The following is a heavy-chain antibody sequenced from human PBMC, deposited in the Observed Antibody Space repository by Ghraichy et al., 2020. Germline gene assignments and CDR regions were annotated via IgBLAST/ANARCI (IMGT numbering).Heavy chain of an antibody. CDR2: IYYSGST. Sequence: SQTLSLTCTVSGGSISSSSYYWGWIRQPPGKGLEWIGSIYYSGSTYYNPSLKSRVTISVDTSKNQFSLKLSSVTAADTAVYYCAGTGITMIVVVITGLYFYYWGQGTLVIVSS. J-gene: IGHJ4*02. V-gene: IGHV4-39*01. D-gene: IGHD3-22*01. CDR3: AGTGITMIVVVITGLYFYY. CDR1: GGSISSSSYY.